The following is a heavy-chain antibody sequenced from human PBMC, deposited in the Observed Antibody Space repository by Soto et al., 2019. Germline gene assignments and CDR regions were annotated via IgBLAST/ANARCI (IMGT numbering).Heavy chain of an antibody. CDR2: IWDDGSNK. V-gene: IGHV3-33*01. J-gene: IGHJ4*02. CDR1: GFTFSSYG. Sequence: QVQLVGSGGGVVQPGRSLRLSCAASGFTFSSYGMHWVRQAPGKGLEWVAVIWDDGSNKYYADSVKGRFTISRDNSKNTLYLQMNSLRAEDTAVYYCARGPGMIVVELTLDYWGQGTLVTVSS. CDR3: ARGPGMIVVELTLDY. D-gene: IGHD3-22*01.